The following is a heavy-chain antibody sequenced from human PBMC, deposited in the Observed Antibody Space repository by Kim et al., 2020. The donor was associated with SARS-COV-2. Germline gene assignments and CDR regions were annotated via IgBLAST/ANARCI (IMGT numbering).Heavy chain of an antibody. Sequence: PPLKSRVTISVDTSKNPFSLKLSSVTAADTAVYYCARTRITMIVVVTHFDYWGQGTLVTVSS. CDR3: ARTRITMIVVVTHFDY. D-gene: IGHD3-22*01. J-gene: IGHJ4*02. V-gene: IGHV4-31*02.